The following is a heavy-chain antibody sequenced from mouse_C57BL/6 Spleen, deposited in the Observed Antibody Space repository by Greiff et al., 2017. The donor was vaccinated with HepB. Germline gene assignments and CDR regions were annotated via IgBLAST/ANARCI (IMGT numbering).Heavy chain of an antibody. D-gene: IGHD2-12*01. CDR2: IYPGDGDT. J-gene: IGHJ4*01. Sequence: VQLQESGPELVKPGASVKISCKASGYAFSSSWMNWVKQRPGKGLEWIGRIYPGDGDTNYNGKFKGKATLTADKSSSTAYMQLSSLTSEDSAVYFCAREDLRGYAMDYWGQGTSVTVSS. CDR3: AREDLRGYAMDY. CDR1: GYAFSSSW. V-gene: IGHV1-82*01.